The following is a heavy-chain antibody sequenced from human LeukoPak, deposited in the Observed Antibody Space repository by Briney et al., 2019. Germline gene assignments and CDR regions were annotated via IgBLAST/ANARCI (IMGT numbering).Heavy chain of an antibody. CDR3: AKVPLDCTNGVCYTGLGFDY. CDR1: GFTFSSYG. J-gene: IGHJ4*02. D-gene: IGHD2-8*01. V-gene: IGHV3-30*18. Sequence: GGSLRLSCAASGFTFSSYGMHWVRQAPGKGLEGVAVISYDGSNKYYADSVKGRFTISRDNSKNTLYLQMNSLRAEDTAVYYCAKVPLDCTNGVCYTGLGFDYWGQGTLVTVSS. CDR2: ISYDGSNK.